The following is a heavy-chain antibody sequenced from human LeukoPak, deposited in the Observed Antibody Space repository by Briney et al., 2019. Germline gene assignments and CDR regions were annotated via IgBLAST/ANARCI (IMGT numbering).Heavy chain of an antibody. J-gene: IGHJ4*02. CDR3: AIIGSGSYFFDY. CDR2: MNPNSGNT. D-gene: IGHD1-26*01. V-gene: IGHV1-8*01. CDR1: GYTFTSYD. Sequence: ASVKVSCKASGYTFTSYDINWVRQATGQGPEWMGWMNPNSGNTGYAQKFQGRVTMTRNTSISTAYMELSSLRSEDTAVYYCAIIGSGSYFFDYWGQGTLVTVSS.